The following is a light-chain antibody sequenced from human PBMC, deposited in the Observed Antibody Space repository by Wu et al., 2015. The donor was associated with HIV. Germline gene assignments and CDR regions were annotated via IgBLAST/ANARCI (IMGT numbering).Light chain of an antibody. V-gene: IGKV3-20*01. CDR1: QSVNTNY. CDR3: QQYADSPLT. J-gene: IGKJ4*01. Sequence: EIVMTQSPATLSVSPGERATLSCRASQSVNTNYLAWYQQRPGQTPRLLIYGVTTRATGIPDRFSGSGSGTDFTLTISRLEPEDFAVYYCQQYADSPLTFGGGTKVEIK. CDR2: GVT.